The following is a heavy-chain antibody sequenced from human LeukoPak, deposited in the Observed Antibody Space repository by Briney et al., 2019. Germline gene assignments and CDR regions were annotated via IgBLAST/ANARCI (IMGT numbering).Heavy chain of an antibody. CDR3: ARGGNYAFDP. V-gene: IGHV1-2*06. CDR2: INPNSGGA. J-gene: IGHJ5*02. D-gene: IGHD1-7*01. Sequence: ASVNVSCKASGYTFSGYNVHWVRQAPGQGLEWMGRINPNSGGANYAQNFQGRVTLTRDTSITTVYMELSRLTSDDTAVYYCARGGNYAFDPWGQGTLVTVSS. CDR1: GYTFSGYN.